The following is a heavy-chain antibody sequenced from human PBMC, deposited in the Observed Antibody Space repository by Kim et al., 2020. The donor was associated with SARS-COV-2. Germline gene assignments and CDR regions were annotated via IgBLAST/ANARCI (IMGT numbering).Heavy chain of an antibody. CDR2: IRGGGAIT. V-gene: IGHV3-23*01. CDR1: GFTFSNYA. CDR3: AKCHSNWGNDAFDI. D-gene: IGHD3-16*01. J-gene: IGHJ3*02. Sequence: GGSLRLSCAASGFTFSNYAMSWVRQAPGKGLEWVSYIRGGGAITHYAGSVSGRCTISRDNFKNILYLQLDSLRAEDTAVYYCAKCHSNWGNDAFDIWG.